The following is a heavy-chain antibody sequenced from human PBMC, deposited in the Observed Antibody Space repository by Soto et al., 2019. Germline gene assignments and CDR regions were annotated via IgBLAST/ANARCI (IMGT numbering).Heavy chain of an antibody. CDR1: GGSFSGYY. CDR2: INHSGST. CDR3: ARGRYYYGSGSQLFDP. D-gene: IGHD3-10*01. J-gene: IGHJ5*02. Sequence: PSETLSLTCAVYGGSFSGYYWSWIRQPPGKGLEWIGEINHSGSTNYNPSLKSRVTISVDTSKNRFSLKLSSVTAADTAVYYCARGRYYYGSGSQLFDPWGQGTLVTVSS. V-gene: IGHV4-34*01.